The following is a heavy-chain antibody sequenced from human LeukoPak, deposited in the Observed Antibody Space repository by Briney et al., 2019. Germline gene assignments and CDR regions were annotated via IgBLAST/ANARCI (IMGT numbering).Heavy chain of an antibody. V-gene: IGHV6-1*01. CDR1: GDIVSSNSAA. D-gene: IGHD1-20*01. Sequence: SQTLSLTCAISGDIVSSNSAAWNWIRQSPSRGLEWLGRTYYRSKWYNDYAVSVKRRITINPDTSKNQFSLQLNSVTPEDTAVYYCARDSRLNWNDAWFDPWGQGTLVTVSS. J-gene: IGHJ5*02. CDR2: TYYRSKWYN. CDR3: ARDSRLNWNDAWFDP.